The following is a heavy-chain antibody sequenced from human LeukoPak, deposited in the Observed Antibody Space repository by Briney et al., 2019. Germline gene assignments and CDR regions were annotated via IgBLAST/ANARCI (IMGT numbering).Heavy chain of an antibody. D-gene: IGHD5-24*01. CDR2: IKQDGSEK. CDR1: GFTFSSYW. Sequence: GGSLRLSCAASGFTFSSYWMSWVRQAPGKGREWVANIKQDGSEKNYVESVKGRFTISRDNAKNSLYLQMNSLRAEDTAVYYCARDRPSRWLQFDYWGQGTLVTVSS. V-gene: IGHV3-7*01. J-gene: IGHJ4*02. CDR3: ARDRPSRWLQFDY.